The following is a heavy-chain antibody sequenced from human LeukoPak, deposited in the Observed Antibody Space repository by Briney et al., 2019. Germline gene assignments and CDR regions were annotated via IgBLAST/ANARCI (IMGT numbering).Heavy chain of an antibody. V-gene: IGHV3-30*02. Sequence: GGSLRLSCAASGFTFSSYGMHWVRQAPGKGLEWVAFIRYDGSNKYYADSVKGRFTISRDNSKNTLYLQMNSLRAEDTAVYYCAKQPYSSGYLIHYFDYWGQGTLVTVSS. CDR3: AKQPYSSGYLIHYFDY. CDR1: GFTFSSYG. D-gene: IGHD6-19*01. J-gene: IGHJ4*02. CDR2: IRYDGSNK.